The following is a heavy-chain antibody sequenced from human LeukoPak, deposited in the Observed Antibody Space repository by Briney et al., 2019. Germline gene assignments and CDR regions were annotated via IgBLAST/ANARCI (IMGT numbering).Heavy chain of an antibody. CDR1: GFTFSSYG. CDR2: ISYDGSNK. D-gene: IGHD4-23*01. CDR3: AKEGDYGGIDYYYYGMDV. J-gene: IGHJ6*02. V-gene: IGHV3-30*18. Sequence: PGGSLRLSCAASGFTFSSYGMHWVRQAPGKGLEWVAVISYDGSNKYYADSVKGRFTISRDNSKNTLYLQMNSLRAEDTAVYYCAKEGDYGGIDYYYYGMDVWGQGTTVTVSS.